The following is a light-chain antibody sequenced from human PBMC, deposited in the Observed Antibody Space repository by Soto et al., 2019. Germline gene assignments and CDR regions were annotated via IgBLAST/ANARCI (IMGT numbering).Light chain of an antibody. Sequence: QAVVTQEPSLSVSPGGTVTLTCGLSSGSVSTNFYPTWYQQTPGQAPRTLIYSTNTRSSGLPDRFSGSILENKAALTITGAQADDECDYYCILYMGRGIWVFGGGTKLTVL. J-gene: IGLJ3*02. CDR3: ILYMGRGIWV. V-gene: IGLV8-61*01. CDR1: SGSVSTNFY. CDR2: STN.